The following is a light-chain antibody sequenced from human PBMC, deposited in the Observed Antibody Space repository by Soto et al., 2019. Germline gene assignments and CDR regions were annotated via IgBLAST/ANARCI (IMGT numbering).Light chain of an antibody. CDR1: SSDVGGYNY. Sequence: SALTQPASVSGSPGQSITISCTGTSSDVGGYNYVSWYQQHPGKAPKPMIYDVSNRPSGVSNRFSGSKSGNTASLTISGLQAEDEADYYCSSYTSSSTDVFGNGTKVTAL. CDR3: SSYTSSSTDV. V-gene: IGLV2-14*01. CDR2: DVS. J-gene: IGLJ1*01.